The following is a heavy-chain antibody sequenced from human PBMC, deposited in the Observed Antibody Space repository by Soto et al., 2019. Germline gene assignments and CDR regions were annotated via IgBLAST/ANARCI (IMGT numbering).Heavy chain of an antibody. V-gene: IGHV3-23*01. Sequence: EVQLLESGGGLVQPGGSLRLSCAASGFTFSSYAMKWVRQAPGKGLEWVSSISGSGDSTYYADSVKGRFTISRDNPKNTMYLQMNSLRAEYTAKYYCARRGSGSYYDYWGKGTLVTVSS. CDR2: ISGSGDST. CDR1: GFTFSSYA. J-gene: IGHJ4*02. CDR3: ARRGSGSYYDY. D-gene: IGHD1-26*01.